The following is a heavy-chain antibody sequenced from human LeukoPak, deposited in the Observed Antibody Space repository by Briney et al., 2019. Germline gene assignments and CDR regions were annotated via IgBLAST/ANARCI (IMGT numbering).Heavy chain of an antibody. CDR1: GGSISSYY. J-gene: IGHJ4*02. Sequence: PSETLSLTCTVSGGSISSYYWSWIRQPPGKGLEWIGYIYYSGSTNYNPSLKSRVTISVDTSKNQFSLKLSSVTAADTAVYYCARTSPGIAVAYYFDYWGQGTLVTVSS. CDR3: ARTSPGIAVAYYFDY. CDR2: IYYSGST. V-gene: IGHV4-59*01. D-gene: IGHD6-19*01.